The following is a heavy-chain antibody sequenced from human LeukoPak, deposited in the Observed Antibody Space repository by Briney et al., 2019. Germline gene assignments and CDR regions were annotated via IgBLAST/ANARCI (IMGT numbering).Heavy chain of an antibody. Sequence: SETLSLTCTVSGGSISSGGYYWSWIRQHPGKGLEWIGYIYYSGSTYYDPPLKSRVTISVDTSKNQFSLKLSSVTAADTAVYYCARDGEMATIPPLGMDVWGQGTTVTVSS. J-gene: IGHJ6*02. D-gene: IGHD5-24*01. CDR2: IYYSGST. V-gene: IGHV4-31*03. CDR3: ARDGEMATIPPLGMDV. CDR1: GGSISSGGYY.